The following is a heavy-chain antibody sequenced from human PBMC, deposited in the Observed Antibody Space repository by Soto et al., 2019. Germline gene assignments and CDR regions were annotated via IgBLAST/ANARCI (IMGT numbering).Heavy chain of an antibody. CDR3: STRAYDTNGYYRFDP. CDR2: INHSGRV. CDR1: GGSFSGHS. V-gene: IGHV4-34*01. D-gene: IGHD3-22*01. Sequence: SETLSLTCAVYGGSFSGHSWTWIRQSPGKGLEWIGDINHSGRVNYSPSLKSRVTISLDTSKNQFSLTLSAVTSADTAMYYCSTRAYDTNGYYRFDPWGQGTLVTVSS. J-gene: IGHJ5*01.